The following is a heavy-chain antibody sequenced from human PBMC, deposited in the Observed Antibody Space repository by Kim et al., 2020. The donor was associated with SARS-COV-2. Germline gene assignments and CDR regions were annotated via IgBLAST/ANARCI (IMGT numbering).Heavy chain of an antibody. CDR1: GGSFSGYY. CDR3: ARGATMVRGVPRTRFDY. Sequence: SETLSLTCAVYGGSFSGYYWSWIRQPPGKGLEWIGEINHSGSTNYNPSLKSRVTISVDTSKNQFSLKLSSVTAADTAVYYCARGATMVRGVPRTRFDYWGQGTLVTVSS. J-gene: IGHJ4*02. CDR2: INHSGST. V-gene: IGHV4-34*01. D-gene: IGHD3-10*01.